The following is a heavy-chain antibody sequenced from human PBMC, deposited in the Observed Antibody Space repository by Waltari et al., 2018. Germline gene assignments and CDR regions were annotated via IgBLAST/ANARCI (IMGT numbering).Heavy chain of an antibody. Sequence: QVQLVQSGAEVKKPGSSVKVSCKASGGTFSSYAISWVRQAPGQGLEWMGGIIPIFGTANYAQKFQGRVTITADESTSTAYMELSSLRSEDTAVYYCARGSDYIWGSYRSPDYYFDYWGQGTLVTVSS. J-gene: IGHJ4*02. CDR3: ARGSDYIWGSYRSPDYYFDY. CDR2: IIPIFGTA. V-gene: IGHV1-69*13. CDR1: GGTFSSYA. D-gene: IGHD3-16*02.